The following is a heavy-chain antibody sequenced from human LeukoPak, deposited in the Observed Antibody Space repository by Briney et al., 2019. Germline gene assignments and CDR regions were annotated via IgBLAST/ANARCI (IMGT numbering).Heavy chain of an antibody. CDR2: ISYDGSNK. J-gene: IGHJ4*02. Sequence: PGGSLRLSCAASGFTFSSYAMHWVRQAPGKGLEWVAVISYDGSNKYYADSVKGRFTISRDNSRNTLYLQMNSLRAEDTAVYYCARDLARYYDSSGYWGQGTLVTVSS. D-gene: IGHD3-22*01. V-gene: IGHV3-30-3*01. CDR1: GFTFSSYA. CDR3: ARDLARYYDSSGY.